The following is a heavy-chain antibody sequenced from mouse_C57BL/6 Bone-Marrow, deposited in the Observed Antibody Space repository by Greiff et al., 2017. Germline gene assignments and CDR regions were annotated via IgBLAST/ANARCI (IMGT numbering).Heavy chain of an antibody. CDR2: IYPGSGST. CDR3: ARIYVYYYDSSDVDY. Sequence: VQLQQPGAELVKPGASVKMSCKASGYTFTSYWITWVKQRPGRGLEWIGDIYPGSGSTNYNEKFKSKATLTVDTSSSTAYMQLSSLTSEDSAVYYCARIYVYYYDSSDVDYWGQGTTLTVSS. CDR1: GYTFTSYW. V-gene: IGHV1-55*01. J-gene: IGHJ2*01. D-gene: IGHD1-1*01.